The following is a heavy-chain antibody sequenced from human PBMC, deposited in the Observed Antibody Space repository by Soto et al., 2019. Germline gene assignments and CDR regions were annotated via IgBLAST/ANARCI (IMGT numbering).Heavy chain of an antibody. Sequence: SVKVSCKASGGTFSSYAISWVRQAPGQGLEWMGGIIPIFGTANYAQKFQGRVTITADESTSTAYMELSSLRSEDTAVYYCARDLDRGEWLGGGYWGQGTLVTVSS. J-gene: IGHJ4*02. CDR3: ARDLDRGEWLGGGY. V-gene: IGHV1-69*13. D-gene: IGHD6-19*01. CDR1: GGTFSSYA. CDR2: IIPIFGTA.